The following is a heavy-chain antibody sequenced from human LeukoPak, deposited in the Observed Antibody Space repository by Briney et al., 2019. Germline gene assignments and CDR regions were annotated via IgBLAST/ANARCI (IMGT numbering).Heavy chain of an antibody. J-gene: IGHJ3*02. CDR1: GYTFTSYA. Sequence: GASVKVSCKASGYTFTSYAMNWVRQAPGQGLEWMGWINTNTGNPTYAQGFTGRFVFSLDTSVSTAYLQISSLKAEDTAVYYCARSTLSYGGNSYDAFDIWGQGTMVTVSS. D-gene: IGHD4-23*01. CDR3: ARSTLSYGGNSYDAFDI. V-gene: IGHV7-4-1*02. CDR2: INTNTGNP.